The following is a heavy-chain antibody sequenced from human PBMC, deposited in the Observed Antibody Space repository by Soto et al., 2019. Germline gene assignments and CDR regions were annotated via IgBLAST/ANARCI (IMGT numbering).Heavy chain of an antibody. Sequence: PSETLSLTCTVSGGSISSGTYYRGWIRQPPGKGLEWIGTIYFSGSTYYNPTLKSRVTISVDTSKNQFPLELSSVTAADTAVYYCASRVRQGNFDYWGQGTLVTVSS. CDR2: IYFSGST. CDR1: GGSISSGTYY. CDR3: ASRVRQGNFDY. V-gene: IGHV4-39*01. D-gene: IGHD6-13*01. J-gene: IGHJ4*02.